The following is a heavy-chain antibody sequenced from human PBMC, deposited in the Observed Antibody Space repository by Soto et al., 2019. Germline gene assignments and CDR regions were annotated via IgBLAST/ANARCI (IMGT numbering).Heavy chain of an antibody. CDR2: INSDGTIT. J-gene: IGHJ6*02. CDR3: VRDPDQYSYYGLDV. CDR1: GFAFSSHW. D-gene: IGHD2-15*01. Sequence: EVQLVESGGDFVQHGGSLRLSCVASGFAFSSHWMYWVRQAPGKGLVWVSRINSDGTITTYADSVKGRFTISRDNAKNTLYLQMNSLRVEVTALYYCVRDPDQYSYYGLDVWGQGTTVIVS. V-gene: IGHV3-74*01.